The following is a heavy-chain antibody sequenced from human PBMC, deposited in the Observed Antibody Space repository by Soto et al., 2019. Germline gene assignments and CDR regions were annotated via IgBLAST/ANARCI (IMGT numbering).Heavy chain of an antibody. D-gene: IGHD5-12*01. CDR2: ISGSGGST. CDR1: GFTFSSYA. Sequence: GGSLRLSCAASGFTFSSYAMSWVRQAPGKGLEWVSAISGSGGSTYYADSVKGRFTISRDNSKNTLYLQMNSLRAEDTAVYYCAKDDGYNPYYYGMDVWGQGTTVTVSS. CDR3: AKDDGYNPYYYGMDV. J-gene: IGHJ6*02. V-gene: IGHV3-23*01.